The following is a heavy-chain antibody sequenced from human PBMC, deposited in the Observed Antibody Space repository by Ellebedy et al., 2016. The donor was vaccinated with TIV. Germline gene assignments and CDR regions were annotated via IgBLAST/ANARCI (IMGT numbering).Heavy chain of an antibody. V-gene: IGHV3-74*01. CDR1: GFTFSTYW. D-gene: IGHD3-22*01. CDR3: ARDVMDYYDDSGYGFDS. CDR2: ISDDANRT. Sequence: PGGSLRLSCAASGFTFSTYWMHWVRQAPGKGLVWVSHISDDANRTTYADSVKGRFTISRDNAKNTLFLQMNSLRVEDTAVYFCARDVMDYYDDSGYGFDSWGQGTLVTVSS. J-gene: IGHJ4*02.